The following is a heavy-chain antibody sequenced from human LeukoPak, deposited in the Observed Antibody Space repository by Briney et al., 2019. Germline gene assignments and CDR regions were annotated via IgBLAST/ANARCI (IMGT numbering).Heavy chain of an antibody. CDR3: ARGRGYCSGGSCYYFDY. CDR1: GGSISSSSYY. J-gene: IGHJ4*02. Sequence: PSETLSLTCTVSGGSISSSSYYWGWIRQPPGTGLEWIGTIYYSGNTYYNPSLESRVTISVDMSKNQFSLKLSSVTAADTAVYYCARGRGYCSGGSCYYFDYWGQGTLVTVSS. V-gene: IGHV4-39*07. D-gene: IGHD2-15*01. CDR2: IYYSGNT.